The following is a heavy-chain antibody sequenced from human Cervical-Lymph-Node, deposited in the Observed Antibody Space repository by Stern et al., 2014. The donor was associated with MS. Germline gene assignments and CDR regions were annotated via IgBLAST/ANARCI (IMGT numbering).Heavy chain of an antibody. CDR1: GFTVSNNY. J-gene: IGHJ4*02. CDR2: IYSGGNT. CDR3: ATRNIGTRGY. V-gene: IGHV3-66*02. Sequence: EMKLVESGGGLVQPGGSLRLSCAASGFTVSNNYMTWVRQGPGMGLEWVALIYSGGNTYCADSVKGRFTISRDNSKNTLYLQMTSLRPEDTAVYYCATRNIGTRGYWGQGALVTVSS. D-gene: IGHD6-6*01.